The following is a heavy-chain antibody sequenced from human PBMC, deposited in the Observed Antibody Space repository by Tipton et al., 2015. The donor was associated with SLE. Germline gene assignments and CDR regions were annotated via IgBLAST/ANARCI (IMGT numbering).Heavy chain of an antibody. CDR2: ISSSGSTI. D-gene: IGHD3-22*01. CDR1: GFTFSSYS. V-gene: IGHV3-48*04. Sequence: SLRLSCAASGFTFSSYSMNWVRQAPGKGLEWVSYISSSGSTIYYADSVKGRFTISRDNAKNSLYLQMNSLRAEDTAVYYCARDLLYYYDSSGYSGDYWGQGTLVTVSS. J-gene: IGHJ4*02. CDR3: ARDLLYYYDSSGYSGDY.